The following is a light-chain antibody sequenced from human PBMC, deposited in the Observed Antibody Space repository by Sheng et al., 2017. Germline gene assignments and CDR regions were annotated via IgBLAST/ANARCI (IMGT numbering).Light chain of an antibody. J-gene: IGKJ5*01. CDR1: QDISNY. CDR2: DAS. Sequence: DIQMTQSPSSLSASVGDRVTITCQASQDISNYLNWYQQKPGKAPKLLIYDASNLETGVPSRFSGSGSGTDFTFTISSLQPEDIATYYCQQYDNLLTFGPRDDDWRLN. V-gene: IGKV1-33*01. CDR3: QQYDNLLT.